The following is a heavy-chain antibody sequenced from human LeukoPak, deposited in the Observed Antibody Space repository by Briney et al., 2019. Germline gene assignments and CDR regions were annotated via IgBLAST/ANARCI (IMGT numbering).Heavy chain of an antibody. CDR1: GFTFSSYS. D-gene: IGHD6-13*01. J-gene: IGHJ4*02. V-gene: IGHV3-48*01. CDR3: ARDLKGYGSSGGVDY. CDR2: ISSSSTTI. Sequence: GGSLRLSCAASGFTFSSYSMNWVRQAPGKGLEWVSYISSSSTTIQYADSVKGRFTVSRDSARNSLYLQMNGLTAEYTAIYYCARDLKGYGSSGGVDYWGQGSLVTVSS.